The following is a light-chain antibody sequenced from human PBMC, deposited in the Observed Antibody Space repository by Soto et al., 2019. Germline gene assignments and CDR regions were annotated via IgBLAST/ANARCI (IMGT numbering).Light chain of an antibody. J-gene: IGKJ4*01. Sequence: DIQLTQSPSFLSASVGDRVTITCRASQDIGHYLAWYQQKPGKAPKLLIYAASSLHSGVPSRFSGSGSKTVFTLTSSGLQPEDFATYYCQQVKSSPPLTFGGGTKVEI. CDR2: AAS. CDR1: QDIGHY. CDR3: QQVKSSPPLT. V-gene: IGKV1-9*01.